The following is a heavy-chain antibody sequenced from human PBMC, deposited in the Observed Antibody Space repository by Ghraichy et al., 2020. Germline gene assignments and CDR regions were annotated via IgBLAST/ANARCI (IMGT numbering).Heavy chain of an antibody. CDR2: ISSSSSYI. D-gene: IGHD6-19*01. V-gene: IGHV3-21*01. CDR1: GFTFSSYS. J-gene: IGHJ4*02. CDR3: AREKQWLTDY. Sequence: GGSLRLSCAVSGFTFSSYSMNWVRQAPGKGLEWVSSISSSSSYIYYADSVKGRFTISRDNAKNSLYLQMNSLRAEDTAVYYCAREKQWLTDYWGQGTLVTVSS.